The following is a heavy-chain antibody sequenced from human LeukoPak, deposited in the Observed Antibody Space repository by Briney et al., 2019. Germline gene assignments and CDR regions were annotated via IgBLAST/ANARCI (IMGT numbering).Heavy chain of an antibody. CDR1: GYTFTSYD. J-gene: IGHJ6*02. CDR2: MNPNSGNT. Sequence: ASVKVSCKASGYTFTSYDINWVRQATGQGLEWMGWMNPNSGNTGYAQKFQGRVTMTRNTSIGTAYMELSSLRSEDTAVYYCARGDDFWSGYYSYYYYYGMDVWGQGTTVTVSS. V-gene: IGHV1-8*01. D-gene: IGHD3-3*01. CDR3: ARGDDFWSGYYSYYYYYGMDV.